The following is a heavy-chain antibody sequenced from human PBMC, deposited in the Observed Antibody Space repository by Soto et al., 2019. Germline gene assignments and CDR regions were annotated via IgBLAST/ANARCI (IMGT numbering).Heavy chain of an antibody. Sequence: SETLSLTCAVYGGSFSGYYWSWIRQPPGKGLEWIGEINHSGSTNYNPSLKSRVTISVDTSKNQFSLKLSSVTAADTAVYYCARRHGGNSGSYYYYGMDVWGQGTTVTSP. J-gene: IGHJ6*02. V-gene: IGHV4-34*01. CDR3: ARRHGGNSGSYYYYGMDV. CDR2: INHSGST. CDR1: GGSFSGYY. D-gene: IGHD2-21*02.